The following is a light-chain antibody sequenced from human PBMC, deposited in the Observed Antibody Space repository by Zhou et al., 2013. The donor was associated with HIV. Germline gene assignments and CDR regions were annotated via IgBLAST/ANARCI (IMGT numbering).Light chain of an antibody. V-gene: IGKV3-20*01. CDR1: QSVGNE. Sequence: VLTQSPGTLHLSPGERAALSCRASQSVGNELAWYQQRPGQPPRLLIYHASRRATGIPGRFSGSGSGTDFTLTISRLEPEDFAVYFCQQYSSSPFTFGPGTKVDVK. CDR2: HAS. CDR3: QQYSSSPFT. J-gene: IGKJ3*01.